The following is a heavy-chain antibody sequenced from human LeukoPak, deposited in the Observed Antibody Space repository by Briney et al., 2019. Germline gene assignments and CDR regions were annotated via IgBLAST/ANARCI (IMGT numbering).Heavy chain of an antibody. CDR2: ISPSGATI. J-gene: IGHJ4*02. V-gene: IGHV3-11*01. D-gene: IGHD3-3*01. CDR3: ARDQYDTWSRRGNFDS. CDR1: GFTFSDYY. Sequence: PGGSLRLSCAASGFTFSDYYMSWIRQAPGKGLEWVSYISPSGATISYADSVKGRFTTSRDNAKSSLYLQMNSLRAEDTAVFYCARDQYDTWSRRGNFDSWGQGTLVIVSS.